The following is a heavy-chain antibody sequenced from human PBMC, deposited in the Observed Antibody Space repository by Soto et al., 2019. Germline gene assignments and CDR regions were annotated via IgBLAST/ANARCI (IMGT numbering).Heavy chain of an antibody. D-gene: IGHD3-9*01. CDR1: GGSISSGAYF. J-gene: IGHJ5*02. Sequence: PSETLSLTCTVSGGSISSGAYFWTWIRQHPGKGLEWIGYIYYTGSTYYNPSLKSRVTISVDTSKNHFSLKLSSVTAADTAVYYCARDGDPQYDILTGYRSFLDPWGQGTLVTVSS. CDR2: IYYTGST. CDR3: ARDGDPQYDILTGYRSFLDP. V-gene: IGHV4-31*03.